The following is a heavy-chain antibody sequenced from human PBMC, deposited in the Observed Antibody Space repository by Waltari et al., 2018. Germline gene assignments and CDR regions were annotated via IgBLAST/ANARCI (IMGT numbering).Heavy chain of an antibody. Sequence: EVQLLESGGGLVQPGGSLRLSCSASGFPFISYALSWVRQAPGKGLEWVSGISGSGGSTYYADSVKGRFTISRDNSKNTLYLQMNSLRAEDTAVYYCAKSLEGSGSYPTFDYWGQGTLVTVSS. J-gene: IGHJ4*02. CDR3: AKSLEGSGSYPTFDY. V-gene: IGHV3-23*01. CDR1: GFPFISYA. D-gene: IGHD3-10*01. CDR2: ISGSGGST.